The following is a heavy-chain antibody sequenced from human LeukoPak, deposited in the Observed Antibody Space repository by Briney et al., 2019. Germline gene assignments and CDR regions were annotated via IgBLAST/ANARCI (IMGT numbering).Heavy chain of an antibody. J-gene: IGHJ4*02. Sequence: SETLSLTCTVSGGSISSYYWSWIRQPAGKGLEWIGRIYTSGSTNYDPSLKSRVTMSVDTSKNQFSLKLSSVTTADTAVYYCARGRIAAAGTGLRYFDYWGQGTLVTVSS. CDR1: GGSISSYY. D-gene: IGHD6-13*01. V-gene: IGHV4-4*07. CDR3: ARGRIAAAGTGLRYFDY. CDR2: IYTSGST.